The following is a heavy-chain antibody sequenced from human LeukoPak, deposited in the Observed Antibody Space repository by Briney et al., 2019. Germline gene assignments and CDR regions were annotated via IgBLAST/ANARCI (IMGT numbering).Heavy chain of an antibody. CDR1: GGTFSSYA. CDR2: IIPIFGTA. Sequence: SVKLSCTASGGTFSSYAISWVRQAPGQGLEWMGGIIPIFGTANYAQKSQGRVTITADESTSTAYMELSSLRSDDTAVYYCARDSSGWAGGGLDIWGQGTMVTVSS. D-gene: IGHD6-19*01. CDR3: ARDSSGWAGGGLDI. V-gene: IGHV1-69*13. J-gene: IGHJ3*02.